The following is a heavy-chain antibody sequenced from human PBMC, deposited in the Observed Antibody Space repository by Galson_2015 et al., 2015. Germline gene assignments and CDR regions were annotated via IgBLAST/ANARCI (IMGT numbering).Heavy chain of an antibody. J-gene: IGHJ1*01. CDR2: IYSGGST. CDR3: ARGLVHYDSSGYPGYFQH. V-gene: IGHV3-53*01. D-gene: IGHD3-22*01. CDR1: GFTVSSSY. Sequence: SLRLSCAASGFTVSSSYMSWVRQAPGKGLEWVSVIYSGGSTYYADSVKGRFTISRDNSKNTLYLQMNSLRAEDTAVYYCARGLVHYDSSGYPGYFQHWGQGTLVTVSS.